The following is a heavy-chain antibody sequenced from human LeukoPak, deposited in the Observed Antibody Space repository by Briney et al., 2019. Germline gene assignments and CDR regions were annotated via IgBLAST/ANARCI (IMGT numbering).Heavy chain of an antibody. D-gene: IGHD2-2*01. V-gene: IGHV4-34*01. CDR3: ATLPGEAGSSTSGDNWFDP. CDR1: GGSFSGYY. J-gene: IGHJ5*02. Sequence: PSETLSLTCAVYGGSFSGYYWSWIRQPPGKWLEWIGEINHSGSTNYNPSLKSRVTISVDTSKNQFSLKLSSVTAADTAVYYCATLPGEAGSSTSGDNWFDPWGQGTLVTVSS. CDR2: INHSGST.